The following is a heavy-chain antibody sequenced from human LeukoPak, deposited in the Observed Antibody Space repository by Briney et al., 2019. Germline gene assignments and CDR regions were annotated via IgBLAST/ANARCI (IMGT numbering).Heavy chain of an antibody. Sequence: GGSLRLSCEASGFSFSNNEMNWVRQAPGRGLEWVSYISRGGSTIYYADSVKGRFTLSRDNAQNSLYLQMNSLRAEDTAVYYCASTTGYSYGYFDYWGQGTLVTVSS. CDR3: ASTTGYSYGYFDY. J-gene: IGHJ4*02. V-gene: IGHV3-48*03. CDR2: ISRGGSTI. CDR1: GFSFSNNE. D-gene: IGHD5-18*01.